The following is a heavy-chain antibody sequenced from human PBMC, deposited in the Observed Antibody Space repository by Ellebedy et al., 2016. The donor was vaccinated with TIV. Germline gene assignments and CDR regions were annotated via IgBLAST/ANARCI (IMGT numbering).Heavy chain of an antibody. V-gene: IGHV1-8*01. J-gene: IGHJ5*02. CDR3: AGGSQFDP. CDR2: MNPNNGNT. Sequence: AASVKVSCKASGYIFTSYDINWVRQATGQGLEWMGWMNPNNGNTEYAQKFQGRLTMTRNTSISTAYMELSSLRSEDTAVYYCAGGSQFDPWGQGTLVTVSS. CDR1: GYIFTSYD.